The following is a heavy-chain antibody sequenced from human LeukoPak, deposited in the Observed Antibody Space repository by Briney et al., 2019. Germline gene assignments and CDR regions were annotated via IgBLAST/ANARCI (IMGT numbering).Heavy chain of an antibody. CDR1: GYTFTGYY. CDR3: WSYDSSGPSGAFDI. V-gene: IGHV1-2*02. Sequence: ASVKVSCKASGYTFTGYYMHWVRQAPGQGLEWMGWINPNSGGTNYAQKFQGRVTMTRDTSISTAYMEQSRLRSDDTAVYYCWSYDSSGPSGAFDIWGQGTMVTVSS. D-gene: IGHD3-22*01. J-gene: IGHJ3*02. CDR2: INPNSGGT.